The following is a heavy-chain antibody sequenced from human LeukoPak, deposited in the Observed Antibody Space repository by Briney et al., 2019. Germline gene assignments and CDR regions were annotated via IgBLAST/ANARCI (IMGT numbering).Heavy chain of an antibody. V-gene: IGHV4-59*08. Sequence: SETLSLTCTVSGGSISSYYWSWIRQPPGKGLEWIGYIYYSGSTNYNPSLKSRVTISVDTSKNQFSLKLSSVTAADTAVYYCASTPYYYGSGSYYNNWGQGTLVTVSS. D-gene: IGHD3-10*01. CDR1: GGSISSYY. CDR2: IYYSGST. J-gene: IGHJ4*02. CDR3: ASTPYYYGSGSYYNN.